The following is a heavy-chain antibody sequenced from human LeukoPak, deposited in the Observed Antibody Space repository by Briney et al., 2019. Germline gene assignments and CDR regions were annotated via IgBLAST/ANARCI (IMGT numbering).Heavy chain of an antibody. V-gene: IGHV3-21*01. CDR3: AREDYYDSSGYYALFDY. CDR2: ISSSSSYI. Sequence: GSLRLSCAASGFTFSSYSMNWVRQAPGKGLEWVSSISSSSSYIYYADSVKGRFTISRDNAKNSLYLQMNSLRAEDTAVYYCAREDYYDSSGYYALFDYWGQGTLVTVSS. J-gene: IGHJ4*02. CDR1: GFTFSSYS. D-gene: IGHD3-22*01.